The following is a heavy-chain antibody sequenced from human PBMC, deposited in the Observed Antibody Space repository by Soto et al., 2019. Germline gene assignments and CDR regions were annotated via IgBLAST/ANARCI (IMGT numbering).Heavy chain of an antibody. Sequence: ASVKVSCKASGYTFTSYYMHWVRQAPGQGLEWMGIINPSGGSTSYAQKFQGRVTMTRDTSTSTVYMELSSLRSEDTAVYYCARDKKGSEWELLLGYYYYGMDVWGQGTTVTSP. CDR3: ARDKKGSEWELLLGYYYYGMDV. D-gene: IGHD1-26*01. J-gene: IGHJ6*02. CDR1: GYTFTSYY. V-gene: IGHV1-46*01. CDR2: INPSGGST.